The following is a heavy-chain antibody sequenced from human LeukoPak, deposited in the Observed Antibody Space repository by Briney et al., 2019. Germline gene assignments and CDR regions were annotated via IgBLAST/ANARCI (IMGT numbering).Heavy chain of an antibody. CDR1: DGSFTGYY. D-gene: IGHD3-16*02. J-gene: IGHJ3*02. CDR2: INHNRVT. V-gene: IGHV4-34*01. Sequence: SDTLSLTCAVYDGSFTGYYWSWIRQPPATRREGIGDINHNRVTNYSPSLKGRVTISLDTSKPQFSLKRGSVTAADTAVYFCARGRDVKYYDYDWGKDRYTHVFDMWGRGTMVIVSS. CDR3: ARGRDVKYYDYDWGKDRYTHVFDM.